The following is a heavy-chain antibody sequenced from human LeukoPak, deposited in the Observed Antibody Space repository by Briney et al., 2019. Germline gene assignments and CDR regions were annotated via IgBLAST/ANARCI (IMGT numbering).Heavy chain of an antibody. CDR1: GYTLTELS. V-gene: IGHV1-24*01. Sequence: ASVKVSCKVSGYTLTELSIHWVRQAPGKGLEWVGGFDPEDGETIYAQKFQGRVTMTEDTSTDTAYMELSSLRSEDTAVYYCARAVRGYSYAYLPYWGQGTLVTVSS. CDR3: ARAVRGYSYAYLPY. D-gene: IGHD5-18*01. J-gene: IGHJ4*02. CDR2: FDPEDGET.